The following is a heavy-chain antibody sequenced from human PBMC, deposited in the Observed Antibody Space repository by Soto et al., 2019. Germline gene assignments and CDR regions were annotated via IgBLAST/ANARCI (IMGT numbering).Heavy chain of an antibody. CDR2: IYSGGST. J-gene: IGHJ4*02. CDR3: AIIAARPD. D-gene: IGHD6-6*01. V-gene: IGHV3-53*01. Sequence: EVQLVESGGGLIHPGGSLRLSCAASGFTVSSKYMSWVRQAPGKGLEWVSVIYSGGSTYYADSVKGRFTITRDNSKNTLYLQMNSLRAEDTAVYYCAIIAARPDWGQGTLVTVSS. CDR1: GFTVSSKY.